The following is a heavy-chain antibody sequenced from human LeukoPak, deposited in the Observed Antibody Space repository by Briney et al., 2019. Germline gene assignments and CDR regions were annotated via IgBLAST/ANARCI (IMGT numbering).Heavy chain of an antibody. J-gene: IGHJ3*02. Sequence: GGSLRLSCAASGFTFSAYSMNWVRQAPGKGLEWISYIGISSGNTKYADSVKGRFTISRDNAKNSLYLQMNSLRAEDTAVYYCAREQPAAFDIWGQGTMVTVSS. CDR3: AREQPAAFDI. CDR1: GFTFSAYS. D-gene: IGHD2-2*01. V-gene: IGHV3-48*04. CDR2: IGISSGNT.